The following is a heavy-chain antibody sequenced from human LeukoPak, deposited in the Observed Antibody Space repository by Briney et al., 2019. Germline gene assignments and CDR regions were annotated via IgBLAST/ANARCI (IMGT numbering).Heavy chain of an antibody. V-gene: IGHV1-2*02. D-gene: IGHD3-22*01. CDR1: GYTFTGYY. CDR2: INPNSGGT. J-gene: IGHJ3*02. Sequence: ASAKVSCKASGYTFTGYYVHWVRQAPGQGLEWMGWINPNSGGTNYAQNCQGRVTMTRDTSISTTYMELSRLTSDDTAVYYCARDFYYDNRGAFDIWGQGTMVTVSS. CDR3: ARDFYYDNRGAFDI.